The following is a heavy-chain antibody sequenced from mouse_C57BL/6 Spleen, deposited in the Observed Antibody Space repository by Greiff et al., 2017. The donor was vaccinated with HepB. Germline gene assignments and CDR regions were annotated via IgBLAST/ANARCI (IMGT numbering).Heavy chain of an antibody. V-gene: IGHV1-50*01. CDR2: IDPSDSYT. CDR3: AIYYGNFYAMDY. J-gene: IGHJ4*01. Sequence: QVQLQQPGAELVKPGASVKLSCKASGYTFTSYWMQWVKQRPGQGLEWIGEIDPSDSYTNYNQKFKGKATLTVETSSSTAYMQLSSLTSEDSAVYYCAIYYGNFYAMDYWGQGTSVTVSS. D-gene: IGHD2-1*01. CDR1: GYTFTSYW.